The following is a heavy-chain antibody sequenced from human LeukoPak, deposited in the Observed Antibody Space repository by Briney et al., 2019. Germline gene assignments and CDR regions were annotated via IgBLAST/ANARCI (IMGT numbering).Heavy chain of an antibody. CDR2: IIPILGIA. D-gene: IGHD5-12*01. J-gene: IGHJ4*02. CDR1: GGTFSSYA. Sequence: ASVKVSCKASGGTFSSYAISWVRQAPGQGLEWMGRIIPILGIANYAPKFQGRVTITADKSTSTAYMELSSLRSEDTAVYYCALPDSGYDSPFDYWGQGTLVTVSS. CDR3: ALPDSGYDSPFDY. V-gene: IGHV1-69*04.